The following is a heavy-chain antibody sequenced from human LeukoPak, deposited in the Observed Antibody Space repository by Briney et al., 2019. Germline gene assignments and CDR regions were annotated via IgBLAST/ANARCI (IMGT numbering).Heavy chain of an antibody. Sequence: PSETLSLTCSVYGGSITAYYWSWIRQPPGKGLEWIGEINHSRGTKYNPSLESRVTILLDASKNEFSLNLNSVTAADTAVYYCAREDYYFDSWGRGTLVTVSS. CDR1: GGSITAYY. V-gene: IGHV4-34*01. CDR2: INHSRGT. CDR3: AREDYYFDS. J-gene: IGHJ4*02.